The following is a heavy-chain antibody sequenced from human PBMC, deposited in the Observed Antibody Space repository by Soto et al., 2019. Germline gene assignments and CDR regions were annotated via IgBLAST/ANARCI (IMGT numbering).Heavy chain of an antibody. CDR3: ARAPYYYDSSGYYYFAFDI. J-gene: IGHJ3*02. V-gene: IGHV1-69*13. D-gene: IGHD3-22*01. CDR1: GGTFSSYA. CDR2: IIPIFGTA. Sequence: ASVKVSCKASGGTFSSYAISWVRQAPGQGLEWMGGIIPIFGTANYAQKFQGRVTITADESTSTAYMELSSLRSEDTAVYYCARAPYYYDSSGYYYFAFDIWGQGTMVTVSS.